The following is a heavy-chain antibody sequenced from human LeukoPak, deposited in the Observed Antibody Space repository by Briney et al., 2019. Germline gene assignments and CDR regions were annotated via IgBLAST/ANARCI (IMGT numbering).Heavy chain of an antibody. Sequence: GGSLRLSCAASGFTFSGSAMHWVRQASGKGLEWVGRIRSKANSYATAYAASVKGRFTISRDDSKNTAYLQMNSLKTEDTAVYYCTRHREGRDYDYAFDIWGQGTMVTVSS. CDR2: IRSKANSYAT. D-gene: IGHD3-3*01. CDR1: GFTFSGSA. J-gene: IGHJ3*02. V-gene: IGHV3-73*01. CDR3: TRHREGRDYDYAFDI.